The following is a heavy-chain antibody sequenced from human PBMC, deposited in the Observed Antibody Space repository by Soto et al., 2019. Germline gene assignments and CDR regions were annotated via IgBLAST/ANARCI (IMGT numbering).Heavy chain of an antibody. V-gene: IGHV4-34*10. CDR2: INHSGST. J-gene: IGHJ4*02. Sequence: PSETLSLTYAVDGGSFSGYYWSWIRQPPGKGLEWIGEINHSGSTNYNPSLKSRVTMTRDTSISTAYMELSRLTSDDTAVYYCARDFGGISYYWGQGTLVTVSS. CDR1: GGSFSGYY. D-gene: IGHD3-16*01. CDR3: ARDFGGISYY.